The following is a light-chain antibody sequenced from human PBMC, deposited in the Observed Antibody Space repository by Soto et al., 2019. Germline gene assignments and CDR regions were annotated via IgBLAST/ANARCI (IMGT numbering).Light chain of an antibody. CDR3: SSYTSSSTLV. V-gene: IGLV2-14*01. CDR1: SSDVGGYNY. CDR2: DVS. J-gene: IGLJ1*01. Sequence: QSALTQPASVSGSPGQSITISCTGTSSDVGGYNYVSWYQQHPGKAPKLMIYDVSNRPSGVSNRFSGSKSGNTASLTISGLQAEDEGDYYCSSYTSSSTLVFGSGTTLTVL.